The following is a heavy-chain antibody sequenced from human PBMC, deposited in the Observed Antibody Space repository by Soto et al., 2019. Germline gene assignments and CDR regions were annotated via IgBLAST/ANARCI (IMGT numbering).Heavy chain of an antibody. Sequence: PGGSLRLSCAASGFSFSSYGMQWVRQAPVKGLEWVSVVSYDGGRKYYADSVKGRFTISRDNSKNTLYLQMNSLRAEDTAVYYCAKHGSPVVVVAASFDYWGQGTLVTVSS. CDR3: AKHGSPVVVVAASFDY. CDR1: GFSFSSYG. CDR2: VSYDGGRK. J-gene: IGHJ4*02. V-gene: IGHV3-30*18. D-gene: IGHD2-15*01.